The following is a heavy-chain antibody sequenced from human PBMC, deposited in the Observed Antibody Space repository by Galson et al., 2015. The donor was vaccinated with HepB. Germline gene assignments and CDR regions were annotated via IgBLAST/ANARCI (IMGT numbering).Heavy chain of an antibody. J-gene: IGHJ4*02. V-gene: IGHV1-69*13. CDR2: IIPLFGIA. Sequence: SVKVSCKASGDTFSNYGFSWVRQAPGQGLEWMGGIIPLFGIANYTQKFQGRVTITADESTSTTYLELSGLRSDDTATYYCARELGGHSLDYWGQGTPVTVSS. CDR3: ARELGGHSLDY. CDR1: GDTFSNYG. D-gene: IGHD4-23*01.